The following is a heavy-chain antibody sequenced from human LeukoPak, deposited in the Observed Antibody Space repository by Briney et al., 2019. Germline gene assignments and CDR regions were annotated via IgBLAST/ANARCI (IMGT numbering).Heavy chain of an antibody. CDR2: IYPGDSDT. CDR3: ARRTQLWYVEDY. J-gene: IGHJ4*02. Sequence: GESLKISCKGSEYSFTSYWIGWVRQMPGKGLEWMGIIYPGDSDTRYSPSFQGQVTISADKSITTSYLQWSSLKASDTAMYYCARRTQLWYVEDYWGQGTLVTVSS. CDR1: EYSFTSYW. V-gene: IGHV5-51*01. D-gene: IGHD5-18*01.